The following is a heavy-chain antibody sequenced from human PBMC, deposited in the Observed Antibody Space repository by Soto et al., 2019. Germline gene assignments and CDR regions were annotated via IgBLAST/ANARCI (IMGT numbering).Heavy chain of an antibody. CDR3: AKGYTYYDILTGYSTFEY. CDR2: ISGSGIST. D-gene: IGHD3-9*01. V-gene: IGHV3-23*01. J-gene: IGHJ4*02. CDR1: GFVFSSYA. Sequence: GGSLRLSCAASGFVFSSYAMSWVRQAPGKGLEWVSAISGSGISTYYADSVKGRCTISRDNSKNTLYLQMSSLKDEDTAVYYCAKGYTYYDILTGYSTFEYWGQGTLVTVSS.